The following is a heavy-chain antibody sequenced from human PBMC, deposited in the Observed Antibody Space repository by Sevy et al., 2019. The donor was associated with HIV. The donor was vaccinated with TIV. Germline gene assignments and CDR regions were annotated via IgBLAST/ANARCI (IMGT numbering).Heavy chain of an antibody. CDR3: AKDLVIVVGDAFDI. Sequence: GGSLRLSCEASGFTFSNYAMSWVRQAPGKGLEWVSAIGGRDTGTYYADSVKGRFTISRDNSRNTLFLQMNSLRAEDTAVYYCAKDLVIVVGDAFDIWGQGTVVTVSS. CDR2: IGGRDTGT. CDR1: GFTFSNYA. V-gene: IGHV3-23*01. D-gene: IGHD3-22*01. J-gene: IGHJ3*02.